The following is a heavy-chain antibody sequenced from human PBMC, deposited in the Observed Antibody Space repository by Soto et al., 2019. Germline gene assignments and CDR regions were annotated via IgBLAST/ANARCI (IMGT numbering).Heavy chain of an antibody. CDR2: IKRDGSEK. D-gene: IGHD3-10*01. J-gene: IGHJ4*02. Sequence: GGSLRLSCAASGFTFSSYWMSWVRQAPGKGLEWVANIKRDGSEKYYVDSVKGRFTISRDNAKNSLYLQMNSLRAEDTAVYYFAIIYFGSGKKRIVVVPYFDYWGQGTLVTVSS. V-gene: IGHV3-7*01. CDR3: AIIYFGSGKKRIVVVPYFDY. CDR1: GFTFSSYW.